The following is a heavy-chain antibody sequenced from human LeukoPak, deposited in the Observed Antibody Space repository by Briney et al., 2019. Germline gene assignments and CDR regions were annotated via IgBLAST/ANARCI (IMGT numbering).Heavy chain of an antibody. CDR2: ISHSGST. CDR1: GGSISSYY. Sequence: SETLSLTCTVSGGSISSYYWSWIRQPPGKGVEWIGYISHSGSTNYDPPLKSRVIISVDMSKNQFSLKLTSVTAADAAVYYCARHGQERAVVTPSYYFDYWGQGTLVTVSS. J-gene: IGHJ4*02. D-gene: IGHD5-18*01. CDR3: ARHGQERAVVTPSYYFDY. V-gene: IGHV4-59*08.